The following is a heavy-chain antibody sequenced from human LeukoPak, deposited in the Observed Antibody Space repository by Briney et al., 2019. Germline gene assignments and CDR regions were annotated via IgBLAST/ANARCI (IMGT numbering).Heavy chain of an antibody. D-gene: IGHD6-13*01. V-gene: IGHV3-74*01. CDR3: ARVRWLSAAGTEGNFDY. Sequence: GGSLRLSCAASGFTFSSYWMHWVRQAPGKGLVWVSRINSDGSSTSYADSVKGRFTISRDNAKNTLYLQMNSLRAEDTAVYYCARVRWLSAAGTEGNFDYWAQGTLGTVSS. J-gene: IGHJ4*02. CDR1: GFTFSSYW. CDR2: INSDGSST.